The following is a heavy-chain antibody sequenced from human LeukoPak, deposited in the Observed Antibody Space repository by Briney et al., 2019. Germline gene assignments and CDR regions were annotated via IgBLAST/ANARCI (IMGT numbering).Heavy chain of an antibody. CDR2: IYYSGST. D-gene: IGHD3-9*01. V-gene: IGHV4-30-4*01. CDR3: TRSLLDYDILTGYSLAPYYFDY. Sequence: SQTLSLTCTVSGGSISSGDYYWSWIRQPPGKGLEWIGYIYYSGSTYYNPSLKSRVTMSVDTSKNQFSLKLTSVTAADTAVYFCTRSLLDYDILTGYSLAPYYFDYWGQGTLVTVSS. J-gene: IGHJ4*02. CDR1: GGSISSGDYY.